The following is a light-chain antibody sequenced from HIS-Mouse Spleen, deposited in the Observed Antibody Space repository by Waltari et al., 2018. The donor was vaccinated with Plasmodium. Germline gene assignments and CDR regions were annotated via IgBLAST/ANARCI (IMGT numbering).Light chain of an antibody. Sequence: SYELTQPPSVSVSPGKTARITCSGDALPKKYAYCYQQKSGQAPVLVIYEDSKRPSGIPERFSGSSSGTMATLTISGAQVEDEADYYCYSTDSSGNHRVFGGGTKLTVL. V-gene: IGLV3-10*01. J-gene: IGLJ3*02. CDR3: YSTDSSGNHRV. CDR2: EDS. CDR1: ALPKKY.